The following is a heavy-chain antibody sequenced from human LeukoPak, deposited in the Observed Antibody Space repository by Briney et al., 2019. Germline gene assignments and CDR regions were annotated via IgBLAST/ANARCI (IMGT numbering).Heavy chain of an antibody. J-gene: IGHJ3*01. V-gene: IGHV4-30-2*01. D-gene: IGHD2-21*02. CDR3: ASSHCGGDCFSSDAFDF. Sequence: SETLSLTCTVSNGTVGSGGYSWSWIRQPPGKGLEWIGYVYHSGATYYNPSLKSRISIPMDRSKNQFSLRLRSVTAADTAVYFCASSHCGGDCFSSDAFDFWGHGTMVTVSS. CDR2: VYHSGAT. CDR1: NGTVGSGGYS.